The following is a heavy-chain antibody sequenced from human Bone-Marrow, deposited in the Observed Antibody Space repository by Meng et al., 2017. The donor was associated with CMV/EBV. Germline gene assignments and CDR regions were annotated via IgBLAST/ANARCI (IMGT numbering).Heavy chain of an antibody. D-gene: IGHD6-6*01. CDR2: ISAYNGNT. CDR3: ARTPEYSSSSFIHYYYYYGMDV. V-gene: IGHV1-18*01. CDR1: GYTFTSFG. Sequence: ASVKVSCKASGYTFTSFGISWVRQAPGQGLEWMGWISAYNGNTNYAQKLQGRVTITTDESTSTAYMELSSLRSEDTAVYYCARTPEYSSSSFIHYYYYYGMDVWGQGTTVTVSS. J-gene: IGHJ6*02.